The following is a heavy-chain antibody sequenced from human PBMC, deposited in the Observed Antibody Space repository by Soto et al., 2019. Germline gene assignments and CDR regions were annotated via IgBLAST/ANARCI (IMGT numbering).Heavy chain of an antibody. Sequence: SETLSPTCSVSGASISGSYWSWIRQSPGKGLEWLGYVYYTGSTNYSPSLRSRVSISVDTSKNEFSLRLSSVTAADTAVYFCARSVAVPGAHIDYWGQGTQVTVSS. D-gene: IGHD6-19*01. CDR1: GASISGSY. V-gene: IGHV4-59*01. J-gene: IGHJ4*02. CDR3: ARSVAVPGAHIDY. CDR2: VYYTGST.